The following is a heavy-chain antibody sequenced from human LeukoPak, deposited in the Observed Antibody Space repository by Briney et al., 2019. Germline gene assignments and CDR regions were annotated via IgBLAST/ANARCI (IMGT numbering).Heavy chain of an antibody. D-gene: IGHD3-10*01. V-gene: IGHV3-11*06. CDR3: ARDGGYYPWFDP. CDR1: GFTFSDYY. Sequence: GGSLRLSCAASGFTFSDYYMSWIRQAPGKGLEWVSSISSSSSYIYYADSVKGRFTISRDNAKNSLYLQMNSLRAEDTAVYYCARDGGYYPWFDPWGQGTLVTVSS. J-gene: IGHJ5*02. CDR2: ISSSSSYI.